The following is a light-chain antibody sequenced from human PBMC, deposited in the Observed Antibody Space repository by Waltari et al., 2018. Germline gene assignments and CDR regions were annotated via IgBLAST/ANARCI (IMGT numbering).Light chain of an antibody. CDR3: QSSDSRGVHV. Sequence: SYELTQPPSVSVSPGQTARITCSGEALPKQHVHWYQQKPGQAPLLIISENTERPSGIPDRFSGSRAGTTVTLTIAGVQPEDESDYYCQSSDSRGVHVFGGGTMLTVL. CDR1: ALPKQH. J-gene: IGLJ2*01. CDR2: ENT. V-gene: IGLV3-25*03.